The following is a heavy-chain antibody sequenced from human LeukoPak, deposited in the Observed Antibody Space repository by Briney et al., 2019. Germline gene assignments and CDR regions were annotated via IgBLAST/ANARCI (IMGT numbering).Heavy chain of an antibody. CDR3: ARARFLIPDY. Sequence: PSETLSLTCTVSGGSISSYYWSWIRQPPGKGLEWIGYIYYSGSTNYNPSLKSRVTISVDTSKNQSSLKLSSVTAADTAVYYCARARFLIPDYWGQGTLVTVSS. D-gene: IGHD2-2*02. CDR1: GGSISSYY. V-gene: IGHV4-59*01. CDR2: IYYSGST. J-gene: IGHJ4*02.